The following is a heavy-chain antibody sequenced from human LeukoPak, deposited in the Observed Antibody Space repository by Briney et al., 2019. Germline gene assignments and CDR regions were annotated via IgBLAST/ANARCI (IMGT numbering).Heavy chain of an antibody. CDR3: ARFLGRITISGVVPYGMDV. CDR1: GFTVSSNH. Sequence: GGSLRLSCAASGFTVSSNHMTWVRQAPGKGLEWVSLIYSAGGTYYTDSVKGRFTISRHSSKNTLYLQMNGLRGEDTAVYYCARFLGRITISGVVPYGMDVWGQGTTVTVSS. J-gene: IGHJ6*02. V-gene: IGHV3-53*04. CDR2: IYSAGGT. D-gene: IGHD3-3*01.